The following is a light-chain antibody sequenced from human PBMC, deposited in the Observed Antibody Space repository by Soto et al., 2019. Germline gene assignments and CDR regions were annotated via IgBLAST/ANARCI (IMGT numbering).Light chain of an antibody. J-gene: IGKJ1*01. CDR2: AAS. V-gene: IGKV1-39*01. CDR3: QQSYSAPR. Sequence: DIQMTQSPSSLSASVGDRVTMTCRTSQSISSYLNWYQQKPGKAPELLIYAASNLQNGVPSRFSGSGSGTDFTPTIISLQPEDFATYYCQQSYSAPRFGQGTKVEIK. CDR1: QSISSY.